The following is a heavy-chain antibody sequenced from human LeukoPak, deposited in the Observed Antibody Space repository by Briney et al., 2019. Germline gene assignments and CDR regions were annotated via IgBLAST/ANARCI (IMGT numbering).Heavy chain of an antibody. V-gene: IGHV1-18*01. CDR2: ISAYNGYT. D-gene: IGHD3-22*01. CDR1: GYAFTNYG. Sequence: ASVKVSCKASGYAFTNYGITWVRQAPGQGLEWMGWISAYNGYTMYAQKFQGRVTMTEDTSTDTAYMELSSLRSEDTAVYYCATDYYYDSSGSYYTVDYWGQGTLVTVSS. J-gene: IGHJ4*02. CDR3: ATDYYYDSSGSYYTVDY.